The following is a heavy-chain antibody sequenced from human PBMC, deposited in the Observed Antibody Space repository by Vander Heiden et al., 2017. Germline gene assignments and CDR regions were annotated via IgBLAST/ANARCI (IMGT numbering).Heavy chain of an antibody. CDR2: INPNSGGT. CDR3: ARDLAAIVVVPAAMLGYGMDV. J-gene: IGHJ6*02. D-gene: IGHD2-2*01. V-gene: IGHV1-2*06. Sequence: QVQLVQSGAEVKKPGASVKVSCKASGYTFTGYYMHWVRQAPGQGLEWMGRINPNSGGTNYAQKFQGRVTMTRDTSISTAYMELSRLRSDDTAVYYCARDLAAIVVVPAAMLGYGMDVWGQGTTVTVSS. CDR1: GYTFTGYY.